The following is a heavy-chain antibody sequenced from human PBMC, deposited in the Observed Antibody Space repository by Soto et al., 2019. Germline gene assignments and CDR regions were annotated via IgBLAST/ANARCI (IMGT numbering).Heavy chain of an antibody. D-gene: IGHD3-9*01. V-gene: IGHV3-64D*06. J-gene: IGHJ5*02. Sequence: LRLSCSASGFTFSEYSMHWVRQAPGKGLQYVSTISSDGDITYYADSVKGRFTISRDNSKNTLYLQMNSLRPEDTAVYYCVKVSTFYDILTGYYSTNFFDPWGQGTLVTVS. CDR1: GFTFSEYS. CDR3: VKVSTFYDILTGYYSTNFFDP. CDR2: ISSDGDIT.